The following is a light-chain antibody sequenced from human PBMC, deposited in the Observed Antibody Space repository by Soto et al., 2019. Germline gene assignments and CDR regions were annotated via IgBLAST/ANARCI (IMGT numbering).Light chain of an antibody. J-gene: IGKJ4*01. Sequence: DIQMTQSPSTLSASVGDRVTITCRASQSVGTWLAWYQQRPGKAPKLLIYDASTLQGGVPSRFSGSRSGTELTLTISSLQPDDLATYYCQQYVSYPFTFGGGTKVEIK. V-gene: IGKV1-5*01. CDR3: QQYVSYPFT. CDR2: DAS. CDR1: QSVGTW.